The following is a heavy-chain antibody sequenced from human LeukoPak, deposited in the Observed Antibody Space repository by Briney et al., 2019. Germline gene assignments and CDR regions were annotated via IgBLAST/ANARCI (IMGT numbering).Heavy chain of an antibody. V-gene: IGHV3-74*01. J-gene: IGHJ4*02. D-gene: IGHD3-9*01. CDR2: INSDRSST. CDR3: AREGGDYDILTGYYTS. Sequence: PGGSLRLSCAASGFTFSSYWMHWVRQAPGKGLVWVSRINSDRSSTSYADSVKGRFTISRDNAKNTLYLQMNSLRAEDTAVYYCAREGGDYDILTGYYTSWGQGTLVTVSS. CDR1: GFTFSSYW.